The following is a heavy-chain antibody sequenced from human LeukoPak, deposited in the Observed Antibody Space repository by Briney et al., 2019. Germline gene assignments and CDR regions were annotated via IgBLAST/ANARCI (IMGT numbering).Heavy chain of an antibody. V-gene: IGHV1-69*04. D-gene: IGHD4-17*01. CDR1: GGTFSSYA. Sequence: GASVKVSCKASGGTFSSYAISWVRQAPGQGLEWMGRIIPILGIANYAQKFQGRVTITADKSTSTAYMELSSLRSEDTAVYYCAIKTTVTTFDYWGQGTLVTVSS. CDR2: IIPILGIA. J-gene: IGHJ4*02. CDR3: AIKTTVTTFDY.